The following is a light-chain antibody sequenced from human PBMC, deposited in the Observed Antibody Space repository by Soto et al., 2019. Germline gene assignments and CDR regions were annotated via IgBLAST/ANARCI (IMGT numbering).Light chain of an antibody. CDR2: GAS. J-gene: IGKJ5*01. CDR3: QQRSNSPIT. CDR1: QIVSSY. V-gene: IGKV3-11*01. Sequence: EIVLTQSPATLSLSPWERATLSCRASQIVSSYLAWYQQKPGQAPRLLIYGASTRATGIPARFSGSGSGTDFTLTISSLEPEDFAVYYCQQRSNSPITFGQGTRLEIK.